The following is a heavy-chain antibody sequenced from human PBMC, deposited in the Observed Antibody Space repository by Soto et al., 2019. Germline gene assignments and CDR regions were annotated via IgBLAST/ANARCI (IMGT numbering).Heavy chain of an antibody. CDR1: GYTFTSYG. CDR2: ISAYNGNT. V-gene: IGHV1-18*01. Sequence: ASVKVSCKASGYTFTSYGISWLRQAPGQGLEWMGWISAYNGNTNYAQKFQGRVTMTADKSTSTAYMELRSLRSEDTAFYYCATSYGSGYRAFDYWGQGALVTVSS. CDR3: ATSYGSGYRAFDY. J-gene: IGHJ4*02. D-gene: IGHD3-10*01.